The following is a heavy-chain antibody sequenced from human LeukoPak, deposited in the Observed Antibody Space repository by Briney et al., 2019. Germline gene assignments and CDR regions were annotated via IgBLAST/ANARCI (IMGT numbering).Heavy chain of an antibody. CDR3: ARVRSIIWFDP. CDR2: IYYSGST. CDR1: GGSLSSYY. V-gene: IGHV4-59*08. J-gene: IGHJ5*02. Sequence: SETLSLTCTVSGGSLSSYYWSWIRQPPGKGLEWIGYIYYSGSTNYNPSLKSRVTISVDTSKNQFSLKLSSVTAADTAVYYCARVRSIIWFDPWGQGTLVTVSS. D-gene: IGHD3-9*01.